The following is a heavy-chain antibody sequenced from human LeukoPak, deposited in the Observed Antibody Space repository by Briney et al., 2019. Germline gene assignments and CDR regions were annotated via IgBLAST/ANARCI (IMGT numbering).Heavy chain of an antibody. CDR1: GCTFTSYY. V-gene: IGHV1-46*01. Sequence: GASVKVSCKASGCTFTSYYMHWVRQAPGQGLEWMGIINPSGGSTSYAQKFQGRVTMTRDTSTSTVYMELSSLRSEDTAVYYCARGTYSSSWSASELDYWGQGTLVTVSS. CDR3: ARGTYSSSWSASELDY. D-gene: IGHD6-13*01. CDR2: INPSGGST. J-gene: IGHJ4*02.